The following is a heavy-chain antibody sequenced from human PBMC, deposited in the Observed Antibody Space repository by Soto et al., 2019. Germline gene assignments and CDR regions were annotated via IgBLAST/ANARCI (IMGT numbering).Heavy chain of an antibody. J-gene: IGHJ5*02. CDR1: GGSISSGNSYA. D-gene: IGHD3-16*01. CDR3: AIAVAPYLGTWFDP. CDR2: ISHTGRT. Sequence: QLQLQESGSGLVKPSQTLSLTCAVSGGSISSGNSYAWSWIRQPPGKGLEWIGSISHTGRTSYNPSLKGRVTMSVDKSKNQFSLKLSYVTAADMAVYYCAIAVAPYLGTWFDPWGQGSLVIVSS. V-gene: IGHV4-30-2*01.